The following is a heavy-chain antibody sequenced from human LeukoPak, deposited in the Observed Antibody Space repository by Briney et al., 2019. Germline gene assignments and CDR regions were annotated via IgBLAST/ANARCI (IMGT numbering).Heavy chain of an antibody. V-gene: IGHV3-48*04. CDR1: GFTFSSYS. J-gene: IGHJ3*02. CDR2: ISGSSSTI. CDR3: ARPRYSSSLHDAFDI. D-gene: IGHD6-13*01. Sequence: GSLRLSCAASGFTFSSYSMNWVRQAPGKGLEWVPYISGSSSTIYYADSVKGRFAISRDNAKNSLYLQMNSLRAEDTAVYYCARPRYSSSLHDAFDIWGQGTMVTVSS.